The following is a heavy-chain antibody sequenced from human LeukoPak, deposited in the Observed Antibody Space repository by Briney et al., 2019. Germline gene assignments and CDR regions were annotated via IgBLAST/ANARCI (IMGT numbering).Heavy chain of an antibody. Sequence: SETLSLTCTVSGGSISSYYWSWIRQPPGKGLEWIGYIYYSGSTNYNPSLKSRVTISVDTSKNQFSLKLSSVTAADTAVYYCARPKDSSSWYDAFDIWGQGAMVTVSS. J-gene: IGHJ3*02. CDR2: IYYSGST. CDR3: ARPKDSSSWYDAFDI. D-gene: IGHD6-13*01. V-gene: IGHV4-59*08. CDR1: GGSISSYY.